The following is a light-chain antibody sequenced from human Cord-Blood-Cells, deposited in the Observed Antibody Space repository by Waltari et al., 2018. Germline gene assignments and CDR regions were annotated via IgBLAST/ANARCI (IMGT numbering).Light chain of an antibody. V-gene: IGLV2-23*01. J-gene: IGLJ2*01. CDR2: EGS. Sequence: QSALTQPASVSGSPGQSITISCTGNSSDVGSYNLVSWYQQHPGKAPKLMIYEGSKRPSGVSNRFSGSKSGNTASLTMSGLQAEDEADYYCCSYAGSSTVVFGGGTKLTVL. CDR3: CSYAGSSTVV. CDR1: SSDVGSYNL.